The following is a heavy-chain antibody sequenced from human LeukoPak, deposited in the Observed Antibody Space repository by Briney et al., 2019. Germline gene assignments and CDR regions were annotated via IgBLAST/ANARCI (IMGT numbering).Heavy chain of an antibody. D-gene: IGHD3-16*01. CDR3: ARVRGDFETD. CDR2: RYYSGST. Sequence: SETLSLTCSVSGGSISSYYWTWIRQPPGKGLEWIGYRYYSGSTTYSPSLKSRVTISVDTSKSQFSLKLISVTAAETAIYYCARVRGDFETDWGQGTLVTVSS. J-gene: IGHJ1*01. CDR1: GGSISSYY. V-gene: IGHV4-59*01.